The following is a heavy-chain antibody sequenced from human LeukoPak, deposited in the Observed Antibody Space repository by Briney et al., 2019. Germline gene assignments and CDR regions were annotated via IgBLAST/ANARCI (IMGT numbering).Heavy chain of an antibody. CDR1: GYTFTAYY. J-gene: IGHJ4*02. CDR2: INPHSGTT. Sequence: ASVKVSCKASGYTFTAYYMHWVRQAPGQGLEWMGLINPHSGTTNYAQKFQGRVTMTRDTSIGTAYMELSSLASDDTAVYYCARDREGLGYWGQGTLVTVSS. CDR3: ARDREGLGY. D-gene: IGHD1-26*01. V-gene: IGHV1-2*02.